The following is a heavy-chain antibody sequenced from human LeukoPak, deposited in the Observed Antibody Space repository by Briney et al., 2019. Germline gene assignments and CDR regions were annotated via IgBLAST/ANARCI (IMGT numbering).Heavy chain of an antibody. J-gene: IGHJ6*03. Sequence: SETLSLTCTVSGGSISSYYWSWIRQPAGKGLEWIGRIYTSGSTNYNPSLKSRVTMSVDTSKNQFSLKLSSVTAADTAVYYCERSSIAEPGYYYYMDVWGKGTMVTFSS. CDR3: ERSSIAEPGYYYYMDV. CDR2: IYTSGST. V-gene: IGHV4-4*07. D-gene: IGHD6-6*01. CDR1: GGSISSYY.